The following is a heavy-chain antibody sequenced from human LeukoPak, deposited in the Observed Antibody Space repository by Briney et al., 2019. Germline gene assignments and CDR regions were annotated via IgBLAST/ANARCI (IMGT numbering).Heavy chain of an antibody. Sequence: GGSLRLSCAASGFSFSDYHMNWVRQAPGKGLEWVSYIGPGGGATFFADSVKGRFTISTDSAKNSLYLQMNSLTADDTAVYYCASGRDILVAGPGGYSDYWGQGTLVTVSS. CDR2: IGPGGGAT. D-gene: IGHD6-19*01. CDR1: GFSFSDYH. CDR3: ASGRDILVAGPGGYSDY. V-gene: IGHV3-11*01. J-gene: IGHJ4*02.